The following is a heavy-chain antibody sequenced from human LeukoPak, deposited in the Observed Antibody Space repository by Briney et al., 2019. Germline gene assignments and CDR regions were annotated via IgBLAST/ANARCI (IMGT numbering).Heavy chain of an antibody. D-gene: IGHD6-13*01. CDR1: GFTFSSYW. Sequence: PGGSLRLSCAASGFTFSSYWMSWVRQAPGKGLEWVAVISYAGSNKYYADSVKGRFTISRDNSKNTLYLQMNSLRAEDTAVYYCAKDPTSGIAAAGRSYGMDVWGQGTTVTVSS. J-gene: IGHJ6*02. V-gene: IGHV3-30*18. CDR2: ISYAGSNK. CDR3: AKDPTSGIAAAGRSYGMDV.